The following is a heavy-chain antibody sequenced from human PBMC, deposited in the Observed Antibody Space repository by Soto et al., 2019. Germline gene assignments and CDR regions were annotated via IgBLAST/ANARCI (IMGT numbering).Heavy chain of an antibody. Sequence: PSETLSVPYTVSGGSSGGYYWSWLRQPPGKGLEWIGYIYNIGSTNYNPSLRSRVTMSIDTSQEQFSLKLSSVTATDTAVYYCARHVNLPLAGNGFDSWGRGTLVPVSS. J-gene: IGHJ4*02. CDR1: GGSSGGYY. D-gene: IGHD6-19*01. CDR3: ARHVNLPLAGNGFDS. V-gene: IGHV4-59*08. CDR2: IYNIGST.